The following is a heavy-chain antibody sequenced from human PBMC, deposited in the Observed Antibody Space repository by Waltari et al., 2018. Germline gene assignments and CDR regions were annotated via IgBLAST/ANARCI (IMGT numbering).Heavy chain of an antibody. CDR2: MNPNSRNA. CDR1: GDTCTNYD. V-gene: IGHV1-8*03. D-gene: IGHD4-17*01. Sequence: QVQLVQSGAELKRPGAPVKVSCKASGDTCTNYDINWVRQARGQGLEWMGWMNPNSRNAGYAQRFQGRVTLTRDKSISTAFMELSSLTSEDTAVYYCTRAMSTVVPADYWGQGALVTV. CDR3: TRAMSTVVPADY. J-gene: IGHJ4*02.